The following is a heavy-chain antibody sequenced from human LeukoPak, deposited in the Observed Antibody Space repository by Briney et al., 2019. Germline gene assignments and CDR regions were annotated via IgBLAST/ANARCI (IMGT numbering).Heavy chain of an antibody. CDR3: ARGDSSSILINDAFDF. D-gene: IGHD2-21*01. V-gene: IGHV3-48*03. J-gene: IGHJ3*01. Sequence: GRSLRLSCAASGFTFSSYEMNWIRQAPGKGLEWVAYISSSSSTIYYADSVKGRFTISRDNAKNSLSLQLSSLRGEDTALYYCARGDSSSILINDAFDFWGQETMVTVSS. CDR2: ISSSSSTI. CDR1: GFTFSSYE.